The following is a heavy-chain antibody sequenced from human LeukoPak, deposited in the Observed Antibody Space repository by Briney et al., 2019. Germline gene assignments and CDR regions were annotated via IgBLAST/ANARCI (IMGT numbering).Heavy chain of an antibody. D-gene: IGHD5-18*01. Sequence: ASVKVSCKASGYTFTGYYMHWVRQAPGQGREWLGWINPNSGGTNYAQKFQGRVTMTRDTSISTAYMELSRLRSDDTAVYYCARAFALGGAMVTSHWFDPWGQGTLVTVSS. V-gene: IGHV1-2*02. CDR1: GYTFTGYY. J-gene: IGHJ5*02. CDR3: ARAFALGGAMVTSHWFDP. CDR2: INPNSGGT.